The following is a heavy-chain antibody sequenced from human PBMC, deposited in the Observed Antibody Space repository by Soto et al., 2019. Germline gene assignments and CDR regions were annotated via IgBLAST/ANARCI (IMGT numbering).Heavy chain of an antibody. CDR2: ISYDGSNK. V-gene: IGHV3-30*18. CDR1: GFTFSSYG. Sequence: PGGSLRLSCAASGFTFSSYGMHWVRQAPGKGLEWVAVISYDGSNKYYADSVKGRFAISRDNSKNTLYLQMNSLRAEDTAVYYCAKGVYHDSSGYLDYWGQGTLVTVSS. CDR3: AKGVYHDSSGYLDY. D-gene: IGHD3-22*01. J-gene: IGHJ4*02.